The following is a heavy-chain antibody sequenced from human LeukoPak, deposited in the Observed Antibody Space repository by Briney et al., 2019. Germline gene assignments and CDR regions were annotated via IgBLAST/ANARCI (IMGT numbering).Heavy chain of an antibody. CDR3: AREYFDWLSQKLYFYYYMDV. D-gene: IGHD3-9*01. J-gene: IGHJ6*03. CDR2: VFTSGST. Sequence: SETLSLTCTVSGNSISSGDNYWSWIRQPAGKGLEWIGRVFTSGSTNYNPSLKSRVTISVDTSKNQFSLNLTSVTAADTAVYYCAREYFDWLSQKLYFYYYMDVWGKGTTVTISS. CDR1: GNSISSGDNY. V-gene: IGHV4-61*02.